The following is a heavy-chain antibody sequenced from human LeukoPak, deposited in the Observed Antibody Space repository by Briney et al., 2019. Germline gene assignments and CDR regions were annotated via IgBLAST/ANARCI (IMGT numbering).Heavy chain of an antibody. CDR1: GGSISSSNW. CDR2: IYHSGST. CDR3: AVAATYYYYYGMDV. J-gene: IGHJ6*02. Sequence: SETLSLTCAVSGGSISSSNWWNWVRQPPGKGLEWIGEIYHSGSTNYNPSLKSRVTISVDKSKNQFSLKLSSVTAADTAAYYCAVAATYYYYYGMDVWGQGTTVTVSS. D-gene: IGHD2-15*01. V-gene: IGHV4-4*02.